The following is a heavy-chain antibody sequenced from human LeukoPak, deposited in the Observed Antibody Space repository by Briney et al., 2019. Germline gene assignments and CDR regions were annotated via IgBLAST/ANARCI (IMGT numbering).Heavy chain of an antibody. Sequence: GGSLRLSCTASGFTFSSYSMNWVRQAPGKGLEWVSYISSSGSTIYYADSVKGRFTISRDNAKNSLYLQMNSLRAEDTAVYYCAKDRENGGGSYYFDYWGQGTLVTVSS. CDR1: GFTFSSYS. V-gene: IGHV3-48*04. CDR3: AKDRENGGGSYYFDY. J-gene: IGHJ4*02. D-gene: IGHD1-26*01. CDR2: ISSSGSTI.